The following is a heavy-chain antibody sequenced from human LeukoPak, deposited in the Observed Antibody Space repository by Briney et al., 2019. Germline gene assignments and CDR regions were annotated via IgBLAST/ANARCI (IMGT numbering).Heavy chain of an antibody. J-gene: IGHJ4*02. CDR1: GFTFNTYA. D-gene: IGHD3-3*01. CDR2: ISYDGSNK. V-gene: IGHV3-30-3*01. CDR3: AREEWYYFDY. Sequence: GGSLRLSCVASGFTFNTYAIHRVRQAPGKGLEWVAVISYDGSNKYYEDSVKGRFTISRDNSKNTLYLQMNSLRAEDMAVYYCAREEWYYFDYWGQGTLVTVSS.